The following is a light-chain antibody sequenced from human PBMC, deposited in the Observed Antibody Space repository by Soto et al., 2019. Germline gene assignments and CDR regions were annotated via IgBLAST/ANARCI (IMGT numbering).Light chain of an antibody. CDR2: DAS. Sequence: EIVLTQSPATLSLSPGERATLSCRASQSVSSYLAWYQQKPGQAPRLLIYDASNRATGIPARFSGSGSGTDFTLTISSLEPEDFAVYYCQQRSNWPLTLAEGPRWIS. CDR1: QSVSSY. CDR3: QQRSNWPLT. J-gene: IGKJ4*01. V-gene: IGKV3-11*01.